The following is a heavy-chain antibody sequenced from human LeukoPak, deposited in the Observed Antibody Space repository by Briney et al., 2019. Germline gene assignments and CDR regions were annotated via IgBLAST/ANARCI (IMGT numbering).Heavy chain of an antibody. J-gene: IGHJ4*02. D-gene: IGHD4-17*01. Sequence: KPGGSLRLSCAASGFTYSNAWMSWVRQAPGKGLEWVGRIKSKTDGGTTDYAAPVKGRFTISRDDSKNTLYLQMNSLKTEDTAVYYCTTTSDYGDHKRWGQGTLVTVSS. V-gene: IGHV3-15*01. CDR2: IKSKTDGGTT. CDR3: TTTSDYGDHKR. CDR1: GFTYSNAW.